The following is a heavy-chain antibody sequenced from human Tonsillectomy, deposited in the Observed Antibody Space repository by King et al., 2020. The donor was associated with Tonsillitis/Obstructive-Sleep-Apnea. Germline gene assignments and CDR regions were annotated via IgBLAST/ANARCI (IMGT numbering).Heavy chain of an antibody. CDR3: ARGAYDYVWGSYRYSYYYYGMDV. Sequence: VQLQQWGAGLLKPSETLSLTCAVYGGSFSGYYWSWIRQPPGKGLEWIGEINHSGSTNYNPSLKSRVTISVDTSKNQFSLKLSSVTAADTAVYYCARGAYDYVWGSYRYSYYYYGMDVWGQGTTVTVSS. CDR1: GGSFSGYY. V-gene: IGHV4-34*01. CDR2: INHSGST. J-gene: IGHJ6*02. D-gene: IGHD3-16*02.